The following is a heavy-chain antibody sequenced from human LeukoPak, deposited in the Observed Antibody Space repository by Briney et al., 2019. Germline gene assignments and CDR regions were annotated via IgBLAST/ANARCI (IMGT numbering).Heavy chain of an antibody. Sequence: PGGSLRLSCAASGFSFSDYYMSWIRQAPGKGLEWVSYISSSGGTIYYADSVKGRFTISRDNAKNSLYLQMNSLRAEDTAVYYCAREVGYGEAFDIWGQGTMVTVSS. CDR2: ISSSGGTI. CDR3: AREVGYGEAFDI. V-gene: IGHV3-11*04. D-gene: IGHD5-18*01. J-gene: IGHJ3*02. CDR1: GFSFSDYY.